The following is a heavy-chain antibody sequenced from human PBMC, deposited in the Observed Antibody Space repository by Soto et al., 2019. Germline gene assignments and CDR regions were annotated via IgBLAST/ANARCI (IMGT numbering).Heavy chain of an antibody. CDR3: AREGPVLRYFDWTRGGPWNAFDI. D-gene: IGHD3-9*01. J-gene: IGHJ3*02. Sequence: PGGSLRLSCAASGFTFSSYWMGWVRQAPGKGLEWVANIKQDGSEKYYVDSVKGRFTISRDNAKNSLYLQMNSLRAEDTAVYYCAREGPVLRYFDWTRGGPWNAFDIWGQGTMVTVSS. CDR2: IKQDGSEK. V-gene: IGHV3-7*01. CDR1: GFTFSSYW.